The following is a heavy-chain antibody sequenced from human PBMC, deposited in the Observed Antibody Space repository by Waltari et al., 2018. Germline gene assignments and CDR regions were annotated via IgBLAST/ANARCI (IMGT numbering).Heavy chain of an antibody. CDR1: GYSFTGTL. V-gene: IGHV1-2*02. Sequence: QVQLVQSGAELREPGASVKVSCKASGYSFTGTLIHWVRQAPGQGLEWMGWINPGRGITNYAQKFKGRVTMTRDTSISTAYVELSSLRIDDTAAYYCATKGVVLPATFDYWGQGTLVTVSS. J-gene: IGHJ4*02. D-gene: IGHD2-15*01. CDR3: ATKGVVLPATFDY. CDR2: INPGRGIT.